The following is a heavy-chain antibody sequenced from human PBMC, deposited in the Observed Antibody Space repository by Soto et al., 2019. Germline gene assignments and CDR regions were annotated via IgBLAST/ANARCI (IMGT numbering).Heavy chain of an antibody. D-gene: IGHD1-7*01. J-gene: IGHJ4*02. V-gene: IGHV4-31*03. CDR3: ARGDWNYDLDY. Sequence: PSETLSLTCTVSGGSISSGGYYWSWIRQHPGKGLEWIGYIYYSGSTYYNPSLKSRVTISVDTSKNQFSLKLSSVTAADTAVYYCARGDWNYDLDYWGQGTLVTVSS. CDR2: IYYSGST. CDR1: GGSISSGGYY.